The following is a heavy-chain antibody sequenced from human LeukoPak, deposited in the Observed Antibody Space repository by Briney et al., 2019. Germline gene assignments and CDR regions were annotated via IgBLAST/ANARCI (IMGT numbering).Heavy chain of an antibody. CDR1: GFTFSSYA. CDR3: AKGAIAAPGTIDY. D-gene: IGHD6-13*01. V-gene: IGHV3-30*04. Sequence: PGGSLRLSCAASGFTFSSYAMHWVRQAPGKGLEWVAVISYDGSNKYYADSVKGRFTISRDNAKNSLYLQMNSLRAEDTALYYCAKGAIAAPGTIDYWGQGTLVTVSS. J-gene: IGHJ4*02. CDR2: ISYDGSNK.